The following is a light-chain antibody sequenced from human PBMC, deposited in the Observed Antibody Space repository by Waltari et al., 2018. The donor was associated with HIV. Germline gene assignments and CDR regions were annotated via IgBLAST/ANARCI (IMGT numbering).Light chain of an antibody. J-gene: IGKJ4*01. Sequence: TITCRANKKIGTYLAWYQQKLGRAPQLLIYSASRLQDGVPPRFSGSGSGTNFTLTITNLQPEDFATYYCQQAESFPHTFGGGTDV. CDR3: QQAESFPHT. CDR1: KKIGTY. CDR2: SAS. V-gene: IGKV1-12*01.